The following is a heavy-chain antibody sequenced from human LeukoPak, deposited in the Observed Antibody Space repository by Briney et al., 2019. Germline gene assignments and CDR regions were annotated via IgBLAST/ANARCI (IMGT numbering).Heavy chain of an antibody. J-gene: IGHJ4*02. D-gene: IGHD1-1*01. CDR1: GFTFSSYA. CDR2: ISYDGSYK. Sequence: GGSLRLSCAASGFTFSSYAMHWVRQAPGKGLEWVAIISYDGSYKYYADSVKGRFTISRDNSKNTLYLQMNSLRADDTAVYYCARDWNAGGYYFDYWGQGTLVTVSS. V-gene: IGHV3-30*04. CDR3: ARDWNAGGYYFDY.